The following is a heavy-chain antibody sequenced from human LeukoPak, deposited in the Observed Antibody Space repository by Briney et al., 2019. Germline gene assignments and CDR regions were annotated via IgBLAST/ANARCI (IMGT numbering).Heavy chain of an antibody. CDR1: GFTFSSYE. V-gene: IGHV3-48*03. CDR2: ISSSGSTI. Sequence: GGSLRLSCAASGFTFSSYEMNWVRQGPGKGLEWVSYISSSGSTIYYADSVKGRFTISRDNAKNSLYLQMNSLRAEDMALYYCAKGHYYDSSGYFHANAFAIWGQGTMVTISS. D-gene: IGHD3-22*01. J-gene: IGHJ3*02. CDR3: AKGHYYDSSGYFHANAFAI.